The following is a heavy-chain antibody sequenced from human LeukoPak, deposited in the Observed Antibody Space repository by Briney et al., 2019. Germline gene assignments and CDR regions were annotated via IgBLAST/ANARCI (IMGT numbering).Heavy chain of an antibody. J-gene: IGHJ4*02. CDR1: GFTFSSYA. CDR2: ISGSGGST. CDR3: RIVVVVAATDYFDY. D-gene: IGHD2-15*01. Sequence: PGGSLRLSCAASGFTFSSYAMSWVRQAPGKGLEWVSAISGSGGSTYYADSVKGRFTISRDNSKNTLYLQTNSLRAEDTAVYYCRIVVVVAATDYFDYWGQGTLVTVSS. V-gene: IGHV3-23*01.